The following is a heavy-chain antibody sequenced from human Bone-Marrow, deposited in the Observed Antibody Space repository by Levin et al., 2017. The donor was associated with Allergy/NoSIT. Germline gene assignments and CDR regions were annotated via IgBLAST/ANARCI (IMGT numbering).Heavy chain of an antibody. CDR3: ARHSTLPDY. D-gene: IGHD2-2*01. CDR1: GGSFSGYY. Sequence: SCAVYGGSFSGYYWSWIRQPPGKGLEWIGEINHSGSTNYNPSLKSRVTISVDTSKNQFSLKLSSVTAADTAVYYCARHSTLPDYWGQGTLVTVSS. CDR2: INHSGST. V-gene: IGHV4-34*01. J-gene: IGHJ4*02.